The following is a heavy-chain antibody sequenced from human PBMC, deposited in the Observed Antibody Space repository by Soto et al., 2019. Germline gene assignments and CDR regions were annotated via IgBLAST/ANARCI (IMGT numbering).Heavy chain of an antibody. V-gene: IGHV2-5*02. CDR1: GFSLTTSGVG. J-gene: IGHJ4*02. D-gene: IGHD3-10*01. CDR3: AHHPYYCLGSYSFDY. Sequence: QITLKESGPTLVRPTQTLTLTCTFSGFSLTTSGVGVGWIRQPPGKALEWLAVIYWDDDKRYSSSLKSRLTITKDPSKNQVVLTMTNMDPVDTATYYCAHHPYYCLGSYSFDYGGQGTLVTVSS. CDR2: IYWDDDK.